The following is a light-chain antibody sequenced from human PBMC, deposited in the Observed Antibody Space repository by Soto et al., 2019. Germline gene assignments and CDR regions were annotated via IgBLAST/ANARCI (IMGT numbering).Light chain of an antibody. CDR2: AAS. J-gene: IGKJ5*01. Sequence: DIQMTQSPSSLSAFVGDSVTITCRASQNVRGYLHWYQQKPGRAPKLLIYAASNLQIGVPFRFNGSGSGREYTLRMNSLEPDDSATYYCQQSHSTLPITFGQGTRVEI. CDR1: QNVRGY. V-gene: IGKV1-39*01. CDR3: QQSHSTLPIT.